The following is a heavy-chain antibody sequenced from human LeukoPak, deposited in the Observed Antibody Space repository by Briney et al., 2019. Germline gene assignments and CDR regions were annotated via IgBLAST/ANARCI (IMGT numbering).Heavy chain of an antibody. J-gene: IGHJ4*02. D-gene: IGHD2-15*01. Sequence: PGGSLRLSGAASGFTFSSYSMNWVRQAPGKGLEWVSSISSSTSYIYYADSVKGRFTISRDNARKSLYLQMNSLRAEDTAIYYCARDSDVHCSGGSCTNFDYWGQGTRVTVSS. CDR2: ISSSTSYI. CDR3: ARDSDVHCSGGSCTNFDY. CDR1: GFTFSSYS. V-gene: IGHV3-21*01.